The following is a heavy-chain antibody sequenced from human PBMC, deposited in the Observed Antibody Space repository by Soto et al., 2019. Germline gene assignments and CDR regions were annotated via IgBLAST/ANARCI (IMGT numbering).Heavy chain of an antibody. Sequence: PGGSLRLSCATSGFTFSSYTMTWVRQAPGKGLEWVSSISSSSLHIYYAESLKGRFTVSRDNANNSLYLQMNSLRAEDTAVYYCARDSSRSIPSNIIYYFDYWGQGTLVTVSS. CDR1: GFTFSSYT. CDR3: ARDSSRSIPSNIIYYFDY. CDR2: ISSSSLHI. D-gene: IGHD7-27*01. V-gene: IGHV3-21*04. J-gene: IGHJ4*02.